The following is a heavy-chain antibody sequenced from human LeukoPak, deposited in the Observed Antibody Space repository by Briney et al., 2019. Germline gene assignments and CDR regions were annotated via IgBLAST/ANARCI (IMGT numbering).Heavy chain of an antibody. J-gene: IGHJ4*02. D-gene: IGHD1-1*01. CDR2: ISGSGGST. Sequence: GGSLRLSCAASGFTFSSYAMSWVRQAPGRGLEWVSTISGSGGSTYYADSVKGRFTISRDNSKNTLYLQMNSLRAEDTAVYYCAKGSGPTGTFFDYWGQGTLVTVSS. CDR1: GFTFSSYA. V-gene: IGHV3-23*01. CDR3: AKGSGPTGTFFDY.